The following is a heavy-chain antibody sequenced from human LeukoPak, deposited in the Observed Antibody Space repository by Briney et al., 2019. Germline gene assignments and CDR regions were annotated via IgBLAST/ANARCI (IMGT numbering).Heavy chain of an antibody. CDR3: ATDRSVTMVVDY. Sequence: SETLSLTCTVSGYSISSGYFSVWIRQPPGKGLEWIGSIYHSGSPYYNPSLKSRVTISVDTSKNQFSLKLTSVTAADTAVYYCATDRSVTMVVDYWGQGTLVTVSS. D-gene: IGHD3-10*01. V-gene: IGHV4-38-2*02. CDR2: IYHSGSP. CDR1: GYSISSGYF. J-gene: IGHJ4*02.